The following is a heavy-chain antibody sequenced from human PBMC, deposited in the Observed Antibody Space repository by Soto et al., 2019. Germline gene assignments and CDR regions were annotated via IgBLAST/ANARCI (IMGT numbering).Heavy chain of an antibody. D-gene: IGHD1-26*01. CDR1: GFTFSSYG. CDR3: DSLLTLKHIVGVTLGAFDAFDI. Sequence: QVQLVESGGGVVQPGRSLRLSCAASGFTFSSYGMHWVRQAPGKRLEWVAVISYDGSNKYYADSVKGRFTISRDNSKNPLYLQINNLRDEDTAVYYCDSLLTLKHIVGVTLGAFDAFDILGQGTMVTVSS. CDR2: ISYDGSNK. J-gene: IGHJ3*02. V-gene: IGHV3-30*03.